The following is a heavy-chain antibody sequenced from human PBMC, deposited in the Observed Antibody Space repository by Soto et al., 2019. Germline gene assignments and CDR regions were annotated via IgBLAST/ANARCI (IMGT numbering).Heavy chain of an antibody. CDR3: ARGVRYYGSGSKYYYYYGMDV. J-gene: IGHJ6*02. D-gene: IGHD3-10*01. V-gene: IGHV1-2*04. CDR1: GYTFTGYY. Sequence: ASVKVSCKASGYTFTGYYMHWVRQAPGQGLEWMGWINPNSGGTNYAQKFQGWVTMTRDTSISTAYMELSRLRSDDTAVYYCARGVRYYGSGSKYYYYYGMDVWGQGTTVTISS. CDR2: INPNSGGT.